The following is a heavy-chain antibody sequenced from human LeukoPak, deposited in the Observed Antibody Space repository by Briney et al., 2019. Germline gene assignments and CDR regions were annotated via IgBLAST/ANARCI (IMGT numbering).Heavy chain of an antibody. CDR2: IYYSGST. CDR1: GGSISSYY. D-gene: IGHD6-19*01. Sequence: SETLSLTCTVSGGSISSYYWSWIRQPPGKGLEWIGYIYYSGSTNYNPSLKSRVTISVDTSKNQFSLKLSSVTAADTAVYYCARGRSGWLLPFDYWGQGTLITVSS. CDR3: ARGRSGWLLPFDY. V-gene: IGHV4-59*01. J-gene: IGHJ4*02.